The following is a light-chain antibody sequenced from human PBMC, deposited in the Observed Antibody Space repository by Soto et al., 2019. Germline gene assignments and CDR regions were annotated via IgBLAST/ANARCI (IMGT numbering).Light chain of an antibody. CDR3: YLCCSGARIV. CDR2: DTS. Sequence: QSVVTQAPSLTVSPGGTVTLTCASSTGAVTSGHYPYWFQQKPGQAPRTLIYDTSNKHSWTPARFSGSLLGGNAALTLSGAQAEDESEYYCYLCCSGARIVFGGGTKLTVL. V-gene: IGLV7-46*01. CDR1: TGAVTSGHY. J-gene: IGLJ2*01.